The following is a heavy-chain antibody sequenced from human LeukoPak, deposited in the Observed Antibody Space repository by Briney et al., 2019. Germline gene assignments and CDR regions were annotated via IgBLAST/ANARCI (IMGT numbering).Heavy chain of an antibody. CDR3: ARGGRYFDWLLSPLIFDY. CDR1: GYTFTSYG. V-gene: IGHV1-18*01. Sequence: GASVKVSCKASGYTFTSYGISWVRQAPGQGLEWMGWISAYNGNTNYAQKLQGRVTMTTDTSTSTAYMELRSLRSDDTAVYYCARGGRYFDWLLSPLIFDYWGQGTLVTVSS. J-gene: IGHJ4*02. CDR2: ISAYNGNT. D-gene: IGHD3-9*01.